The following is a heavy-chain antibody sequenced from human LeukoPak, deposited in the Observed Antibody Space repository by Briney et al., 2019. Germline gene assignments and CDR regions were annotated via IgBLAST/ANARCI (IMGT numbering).Heavy chain of an antibody. V-gene: IGHV4-39*07. J-gene: IGHJ4*02. D-gene: IGHD7-27*01. CDR1: GGSINSPSYS. CDR2: IDHSGYT. Sequence: KPSETLSLTCTVSGGSINSPSYSWDWIRQPPGKGLEWIGSIDHSGYTQYNPSLKSRVTISVDTSKSHFSLKLSSVTAADTAVYYCARVPSNWEFDYWGQGTLVTVSS. CDR3: ARVPSNWEFDY.